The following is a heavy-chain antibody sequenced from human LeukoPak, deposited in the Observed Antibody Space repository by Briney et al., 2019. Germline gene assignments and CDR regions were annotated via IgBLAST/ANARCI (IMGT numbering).Heavy chain of an antibody. V-gene: IGHV3-30-3*01. D-gene: IGHD6-13*01. CDR3: ARSLPYGATWYGRSDF. J-gene: IGHJ4*02. CDR1: GFTFSSYA. Sequence: PGGSLRLSCAASGFTFSSYAMHWVRQAPGKGLEWVAVVSYDGANKYYADSVKGRFTISRDNSKKTLYLQMNSLRAEDTAIYYCARSLPYGATWYGRSDFWGQGTLVTVSS. CDR2: VSYDGANK.